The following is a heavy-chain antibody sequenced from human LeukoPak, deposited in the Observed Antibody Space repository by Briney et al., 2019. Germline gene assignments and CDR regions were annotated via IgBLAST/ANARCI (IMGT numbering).Heavy chain of an antibody. V-gene: IGHV3-53*01. CDR2: IYSGGNT. CDR3: ARLRYCSGTTCRGFDP. Sequence: GGSLRLSCAASGFTVSSNYMNWVRQAPGKGLEWVSVIYSGGNTYYADSVKGRFTISRDNSKNTLFLQMNSLRAEDTALYYCARLRYCSGTTCRGFDPWGQGTLVTVSS. CDR1: GFTVSSNY. J-gene: IGHJ5*02. D-gene: IGHD2-2*01.